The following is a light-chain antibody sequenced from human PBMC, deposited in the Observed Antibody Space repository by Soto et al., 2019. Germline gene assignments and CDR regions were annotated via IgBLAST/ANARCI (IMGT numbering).Light chain of an antibody. V-gene: IGLV2-14*03. CDR3: TSFTISSTWV. CDR2: DVT. J-gene: IGLJ3*02. CDR1: SGDVGAYNY. Sequence: QSALTQPASVSGAPGQSIAISCTGTSGDVGAYNYVSWYQHHPGKAPKFLIYDVTNRPSGVSNRFSGSKSGNSAFLTISGLQAEDEAEYYCTSFTISSTWVFGGGTKVTVL.